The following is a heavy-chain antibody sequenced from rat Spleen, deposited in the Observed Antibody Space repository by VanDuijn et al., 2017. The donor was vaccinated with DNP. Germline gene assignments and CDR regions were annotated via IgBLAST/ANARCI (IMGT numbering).Heavy chain of an antibody. CDR3: LTGGTEFDH. V-gene: IGHV5-20*01. CDR2: VNYDGDKF. CDR1: GFTFSDSA. J-gene: IGHJ2*01. D-gene: IGHD1-11*01. Sequence: EVQLVESGGGVVQPGKSLKLSCAASGFTFSDSAMAWVRQSPKMGLEWVASVNYDGDKFYYRDSVKGRFTISRDNAKNSLSLQMDSLRSEDTATYYCLTGGTEFDHWGQGVTVTVSS.